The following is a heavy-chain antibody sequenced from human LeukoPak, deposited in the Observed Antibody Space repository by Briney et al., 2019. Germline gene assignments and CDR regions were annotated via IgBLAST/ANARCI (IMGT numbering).Heavy chain of an antibody. V-gene: IGHV6-1*01. CDR1: GDSVSSNSAA. J-gene: IGHJ6*02. CDR2: TYYRSKWYN. CDR3: AREAFLDGMDV. Sequence: SQTLSLTCAISGDSVSSNSAAWNWIRQSPSSGLEWLGRTYYRSKWYNDYAVSVKSRITINPDTSKNQFSLQLNSVAPEDTAVYYCAREAFLDGMDVWGQGTTVTVSS. D-gene: IGHD2/OR15-2a*01.